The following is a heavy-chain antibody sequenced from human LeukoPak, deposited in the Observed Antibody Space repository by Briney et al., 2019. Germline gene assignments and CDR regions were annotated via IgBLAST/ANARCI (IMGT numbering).Heavy chain of an antibody. V-gene: IGHV3-7*01. D-gene: IGHD3-22*01. CDR1: GFTFSSYW. CDR2: IKQDGSEK. J-gene: IGHJ4*02. CDR3: ARGYYYDSSGYCFDY. Sequence: PGGSLRLSCAASGFTFSSYWMSWVRQAPGKGLEWVANIKQDGSEKYYVDSVKGRFTISRDNAKNSLYLQMNSLRAEDTAVYYCARGYYYDSSGYCFDYWGQGTLVTVSS.